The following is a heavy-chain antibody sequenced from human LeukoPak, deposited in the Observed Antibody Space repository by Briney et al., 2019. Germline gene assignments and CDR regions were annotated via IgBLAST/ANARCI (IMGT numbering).Heavy chain of an antibody. V-gene: IGHV3-21*01. CDR2: IIISSSYI. D-gene: IGHD3-22*01. CDR3: ARGYYYDSSGHDY. J-gene: IGHJ4*02. Sequence: TGGSLRLSCAASGFTFSSYSMNWVRQAPGKGLEWVSSIIISSSYIYYADSVKGRFTITRDNAKNSLYLQMNSLGAEDTAVYYCARGYYYDSSGHDYWGQGTLVTVSS. CDR1: GFTFSSYS.